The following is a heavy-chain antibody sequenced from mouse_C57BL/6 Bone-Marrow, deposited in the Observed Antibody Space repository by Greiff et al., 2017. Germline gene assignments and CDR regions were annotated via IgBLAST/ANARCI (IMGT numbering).Heavy chain of an antibody. Sequence: VQLQQPGAELVMPGASVKLSCKASGYTFTSYWMHWVKQRPGQGLEWIGEIDPSDSYTTYNQKFKGKSTLTVDKSSSTAYMQLSSLTSEDSAVYYCARDGYYRPWFAYWGQGTLGTVSA. D-gene: IGHD2-3*01. CDR2: IDPSDSYT. CDR1: GYTFTSYW. CDR3: ARDGYYRPWFAY. J-gene: IGHJ3*01. V-gene: IGHV1-69*01.